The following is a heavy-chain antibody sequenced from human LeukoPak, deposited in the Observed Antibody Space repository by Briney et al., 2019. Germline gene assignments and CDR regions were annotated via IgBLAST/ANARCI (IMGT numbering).Heavy chain of an antibody. CDR3: ANTLGVTTGPFDY. CDR2: ISGSGGST. V-gene: IGHV3-23*01. D-gene: IGHD4-17*01. Sequence: PGGSLRLSCAASGFTFSSYAMSWVRQAPGKGLEWVSAISGSGGSTYYADSVKGRFTISRDNSKNTLYLQMNSLRAEDTAVYYCANTLGVTTGPFDYWGQGTLVTVSS. J-gene: IGHJ4*02. CDR1: GFTFSSYA.